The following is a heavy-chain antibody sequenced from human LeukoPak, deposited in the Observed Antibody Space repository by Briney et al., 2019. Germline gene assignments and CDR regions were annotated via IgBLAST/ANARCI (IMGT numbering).Heavy chain of an antibody. CDR1: VGIFISYA. CDR2: IIPIFGTA. Sequence: SVKVSCKASVGIFISYAISWVRQAPGQGLEWMGGIIPIFGTANYAQKFQGRVTITTDESTSTAYMELSSLRSEDTAVYYCARTDDYVTRNTWGQGTLVTVSS. D-gene: IGHD3-16*01. J-gene: IGHJ5*02. CDR3: ARTDDYVTRNT. V-gene: IGHV1-69*05.